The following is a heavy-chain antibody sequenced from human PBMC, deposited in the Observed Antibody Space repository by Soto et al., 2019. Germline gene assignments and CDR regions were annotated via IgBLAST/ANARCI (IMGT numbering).Heavy chain of an antibody. V-gene: IGHV1-69*13. CDR2: IIPIFGTA. CDR3: ARDCISTSCYVGAFDI. J-gene: IGHJ3*02. CDR1: GGTFSSYA. D-gene: IGHD2-2*01. Sequence: GASVKVSCKASGGTFSSYAISWVRQAPGQGLEWMGGIIPIFGTANYAQKFQGRVTITADESTSTAYMELSSLRSEDTAVYYCARDCISTSCYVGAFDIWGQGTMVTVSS.